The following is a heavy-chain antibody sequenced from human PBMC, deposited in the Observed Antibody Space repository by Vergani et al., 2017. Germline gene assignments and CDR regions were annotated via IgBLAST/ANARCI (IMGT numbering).Heavy chain of an antibody. CDR3: AIVTMVRGVGYGMDV. CDR2: INPSGGRT. J-gene: IGHJ6*02. CDR1: GYTFTSYY. D-gene: IGHD3-10*01. Sequence: QVQLVQSGAEVKKPGASVKVSCKASGYTFTSYYMHWVRQAPGQGLEWMGIINPSGGRTSYAQKFQGRVTMTRDTSTSTVYMELSSLRSEDTAVYYCAIVTMVRGVGYGMDVWGQGTTVTVSS. V-gene: IGHV1-46*01.